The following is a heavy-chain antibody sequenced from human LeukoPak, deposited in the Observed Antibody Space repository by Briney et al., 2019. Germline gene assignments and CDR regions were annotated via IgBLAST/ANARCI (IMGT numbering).Heavy chain of an antibody. Sequence: PGGSLRLSCAASGFTFNSYGMHWVRQAPGKGLEWVAIISFDESNKYYADSVKGRFTISRDNAKNSLYLQMNSLRAEDTAVYYCARAHTSSAWGYYYYYYMDVWGKGTTVTVSS. CDR1: GFTFNSYG. CDR3: ARAHTSSAWGYYYYYYMDV. CDR2: ISFDESNK. V-gene: IGHV3-30*03. D-gene: IGHD3-16*01. J-gene: IGHJ6*03.